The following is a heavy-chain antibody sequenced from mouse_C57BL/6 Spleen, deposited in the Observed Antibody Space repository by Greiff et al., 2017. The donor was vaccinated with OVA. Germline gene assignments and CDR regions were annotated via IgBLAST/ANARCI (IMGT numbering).Heavy chain of an antibody. CDR3: ARSDYGPYYYAMDY. J-gene: IGHJ4*01. D-gene: IGHD1-1*02. V-gene: IGHV1-82*01. CDR1: GYAFSSSW. CDR2: LYPGDGDT. Sequence: VQLQQSGPELVKPGASVKISCKASGYAFSSSWMNWVKQRPGKGLEWIGRLYPGDGDTNYNGKFKGKATLTADKSSSTAYMQLSSLTSEDSAVYFCARSDYGPYYYAMDYWGQGTSVTVSS.